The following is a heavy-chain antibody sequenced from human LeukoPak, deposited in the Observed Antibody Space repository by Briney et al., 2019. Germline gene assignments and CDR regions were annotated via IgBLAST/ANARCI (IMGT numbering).Heavy chain of an antibody. J-gene: IGHJ3*02. V-gene: IGHV3-74*01. CDR3: AREEGSGWYDAFDI. CDR2: IDSDGSGT. D-gene: IGHD6-19*01. Sequence: GGSLRLSCAASGYTFSSFWIHWVRQAPGKGLEWVVRIDSDGSGTRYADSVKGRFTISRDNAKNSLYLQMNSLRAEDTAVYYCAREEGSGWYDAFDIWGQGTMVTVSS. CDR1: GYTFSSFW.